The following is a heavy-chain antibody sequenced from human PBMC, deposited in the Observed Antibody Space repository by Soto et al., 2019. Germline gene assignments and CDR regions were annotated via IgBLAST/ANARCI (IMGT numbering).Heavy chain of an antibody. V-gene: IGHV1-18*01. CDR1: GYTFTSYG. D-gene: IGHD3-10*01. CDR3: ASELLWFGESDAFDI. J-gene: IGHJ3*02. CDR2: ISAYNGNT. Sequence: QVQLVQSGAEVNKPGASVKVSCKASGYTFTSYGISWVRQAPGQGLEWMGWISAYNGNTNYAQKLQGRVTMTTDTSTSTAYMEVRSLRSDDTAVYHCASELLWFGESDAFDIWGRGTMVTVSS.